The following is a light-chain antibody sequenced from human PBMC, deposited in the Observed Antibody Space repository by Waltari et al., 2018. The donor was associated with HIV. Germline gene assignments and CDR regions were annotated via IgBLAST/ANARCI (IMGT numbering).Light chain of an antibody. V-gene: IGLV1-40*01. J-gene: IGLJ3*02. CDR1: SSNIRAGHD. CDR2: GNV. CDR3: QSYDSSLSGSV. Sequence: QSVLTQPPSVSVAPGQRVTIPRTGSSSNIRAGHDVPWYQQFPETAPKLLINGNVNRPSGVPDRFSDSKSGTSASLAITGLQAEDEADYYCQSYDSSLSGSVFGGGTKLTVL.